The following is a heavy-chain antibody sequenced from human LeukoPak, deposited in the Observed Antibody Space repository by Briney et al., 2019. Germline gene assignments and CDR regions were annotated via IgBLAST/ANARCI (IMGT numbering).Heavy chain of an antibody. J-gene: IGHJ4*02. CDR3: ARDPRIAAAGYADY. CDR2: ISSSSSYI. Sequence: GGSLRLSCAASGFTFSSYNMNWVRQAPGKGLEWVSSISSSSSYIYYADSVKGRFTISRDNAKNSLYLQMNSLRAEDTAVYYCARDPRIAAAGYADYWGQGTLVTVSS. D-gene: IGHD6-13*01. CDR1: GFTFSSYN. V-gene: IGHV3-21*01.